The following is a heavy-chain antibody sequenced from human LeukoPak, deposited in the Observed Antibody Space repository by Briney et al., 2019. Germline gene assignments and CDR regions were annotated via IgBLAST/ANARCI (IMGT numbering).Heavy chain of an antibody. Sequence: VASVKVSCKASGGTFSSYAISWVRQAPGQGLEGMGGIIPIFGTANYAQKFQGRVTITADKSTSTAYMELRSLRSEDTAVYYCARDRADGSGSLDYWGQGTLVTVSS. CDR3: ARDRADGSGSLDY. J-gene: IGHJ4*02. CDR2: IIPIFGTA. D-gene: IGHD3-10*01. V-gene: IGHV1-69*06. CDR1: GGTFSSYA.